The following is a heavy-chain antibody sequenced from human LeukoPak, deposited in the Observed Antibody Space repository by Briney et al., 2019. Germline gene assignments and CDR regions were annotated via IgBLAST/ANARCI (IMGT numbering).Heavy chain of an antibody. Sequence: GASVKVSCKASGGTFRSYAISWVRQAPGQGLEWMGGIIPIFGTANYVKKFQGRVTITADKSTSTAYMELSSLRSEDTAVYYCARGYCSSTSCYRYYFDYWGQGTLVTVSS. CDR3: ARGYCSSTSCYRYYFDY. D-gene: IGHD2-2*02. CDR2: IIPIFGTA. V-gene: IGHV1-69*06. J-gene: IGHJ4*02. CDR1: GGTFRSYA.